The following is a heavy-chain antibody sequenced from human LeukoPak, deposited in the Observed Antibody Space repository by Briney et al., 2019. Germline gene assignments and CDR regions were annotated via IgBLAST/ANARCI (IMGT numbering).Heavy chain of an antibody. CDR2: IYYSGSP. Sequence: SETLSLTRTVSGGSISSRSYYWDWIRQPPGKGLEWIGSIYYSGSPYYNPSLKSRVSISVDTSKNQFSLKLRSVTAADTAVYYCARHSTGSNWFDPWGQGTLVTVSS. D-gene: IGHD7-27*01. J-gene: IGHJ5*02. V-gene: IGHV4-39*01. CDR3: ARHSTGSNWFDP. CDR1: GGSISSRSYY.